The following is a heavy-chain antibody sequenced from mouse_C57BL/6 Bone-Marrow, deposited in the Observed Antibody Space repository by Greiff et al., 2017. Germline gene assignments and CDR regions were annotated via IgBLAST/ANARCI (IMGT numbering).Heavy chain of an antibody. J-gene: IGHJ4*01. Sequence: VQLQQPGAELVMPGASVKLSCKASGYTFTSYWMPWVKQRPGQGLEWIGEIDPSASYTNYNQKFKGKSTLTVDKSSSTAYMQLSSLTSEDSAVYYCAREDGYYAMDYWGQGTSVTVSS. CDR1: GYTFTSYW. V-gene: IGHV1-69*01. CDR2: IDPSASYT. D-gene: IGHD2-3*01. CDR3: AREDGYYAMDY.